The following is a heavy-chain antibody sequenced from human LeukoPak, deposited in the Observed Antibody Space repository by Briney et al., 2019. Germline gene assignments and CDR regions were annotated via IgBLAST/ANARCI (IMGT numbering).Heavy chain of an antibody. V-gene: IGHV3-74*01. CDR2: VNNDGTGT. Sequence: GGSLRLSCAGSGFTFGSYWMYWVRQGPEKGLECILRVNNDGTGTIYADSVKGRFTISRDDSKSTLYLQMNSLRAEDTAVYHCVTFYYDSSGSYVHYWGQGTLVTVSS. J-gene: IGHJ4*02. CDR3: VTFYYDSSGSYVHY. D-gene: IGHD3-22*01. CDR1: GFTFGSYW.